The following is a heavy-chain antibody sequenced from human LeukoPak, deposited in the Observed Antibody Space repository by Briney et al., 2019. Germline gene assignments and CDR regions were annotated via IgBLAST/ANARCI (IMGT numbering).Heavy chain of an antibody. V-gene: IGHV1-18*01. D-gene: IGHD3-22*01. Sequence: VASVKVSCKASGYTFTSYGITWVRQAPGQGLEWMGWISAFNCNTNYAQKFQGRAPMTTDTSTKIAYMELRSLRSDDTAVYYCARGYQTSYYDRRGYLTYFDYWGQGTLVTVSS. CDR1: GYTFTSYG. CDR2: ISAFNCNT. CDR3: ARGYQTSYYDRRGYLTYFDY. J-gene: IGHJ4*02.